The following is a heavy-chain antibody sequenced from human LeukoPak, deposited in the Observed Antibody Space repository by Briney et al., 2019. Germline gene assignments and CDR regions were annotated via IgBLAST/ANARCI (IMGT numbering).Heavy chain of an antibody. CDR1: GGSFSGYY. J-gene: IGHJ4*02. V-gene: IGHV4-34*01. CDR3: AREDRYCSGGSCYS. Sequence: SETLSLTCAVYGGSFSGYYWSWIRQPPGKGLEWIGEINHSGSTNYNSSLKSRVTISVDTSKNQFSLKLSSVTAADTAVYYCAREDRYCSGGSCYSWGQGTLVTVSS. D-gene: IGHD2-15*01. CDR2: INHSGST.